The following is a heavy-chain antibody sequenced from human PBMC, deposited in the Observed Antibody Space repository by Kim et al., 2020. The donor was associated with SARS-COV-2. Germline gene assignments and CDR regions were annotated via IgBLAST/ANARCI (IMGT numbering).Heavy chain of an antibody. J-gene: IGHJ4*02. CDR1: GDTFGSYV. V-gene: IGHV1-69*13. Sequence: SVKVSCKASGDTFGSYVISWVRQIPGQGLEWMGGIISIFDTANYAQSFQGRVTITADSSTSTVYMEMRNLRSEDTAVYYCARLSSLSEDSDYWGQGTLITVSA. CDR2: IISIFDTA. CDR3: ARLSSLSEDSDY.